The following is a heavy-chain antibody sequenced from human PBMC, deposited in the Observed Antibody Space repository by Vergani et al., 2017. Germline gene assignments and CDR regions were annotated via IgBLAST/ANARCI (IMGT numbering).Heavy chain of an antibody. V-gene: IGHV3-30-3*01. D-gene: IGHD2-15*01. CDR3: ARDGYCSGGICLSNGNTFDY. CDR2: ISYDGSNK. CDR1: GFTFSSYA. J-gene: IGHJ4*02. Sequence: QVQLVESGGGVVQPGRSLRLSCAASGFTFSSYARHWVRQAPGEGLEWVAVISYDGSNKYYADSVKGRFTISRDNSKNTLYLQMNSLRAEDTAVYYCARDGYCSGGICLSNGNTFDYWGQGTLVTVSS.